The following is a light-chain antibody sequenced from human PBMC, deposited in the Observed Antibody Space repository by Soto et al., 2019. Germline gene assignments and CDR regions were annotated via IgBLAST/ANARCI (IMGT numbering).Light chain of an antibody. Sequence: IVLTQSPGTVSLSPGESATLSCRASQNVASSYLSWYQHKRGQPPRLLIHGTSISATGIPHRFSGSGSWADLTLTISSLEPADFVVYYCQQYGNRLPLTFGQGTKLEI. CDR2: GTS. CDR1: QNVASSY. CDR3: QQYGNRLPLT. V-gene: IGKV3-20*01. J-gene: IGKJ2*01.